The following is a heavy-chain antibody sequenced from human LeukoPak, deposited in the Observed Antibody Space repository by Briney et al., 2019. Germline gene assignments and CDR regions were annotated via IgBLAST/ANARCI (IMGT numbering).Heavy chain of an antibody. CDR2: IKQDGSEK. V-gene: IGHV3-7*01. CDR3: ARERGSVVVPAAIMGEDY. D-gene: IGHD2-2*02. J-gene: IGHJ4*02. CDR1: GFTFSSYW. Sequence: GSLLLSYGAAGFTFSSYWMSWGRRAPGKGVEGVANIKQDGSEKYYLDSVKGRFTIYRDNAKNSLYLQMNSLRAEDTAVYYCARERGSVVVPAAIMGEDYWGQGTLVTVS.